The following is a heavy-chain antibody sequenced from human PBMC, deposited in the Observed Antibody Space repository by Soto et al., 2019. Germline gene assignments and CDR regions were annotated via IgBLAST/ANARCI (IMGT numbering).Heavy chain of an antibody. Sequence: SETLSLTCSVSGGSIRSNIYYWGWIRQPPGKGLEWIGEINHSGSTNYNPSLKSRVTISVDTSKNQFSLKLSSVTAADTAVYYCARSKPVLLWFGESPYFDYWGQGTLVTVSS. CDR2: INHSGST. V-gene: IGHV4-39*07. J-gene: IGHJ4*02. CDR3: ARSKPVLLWFGESPYFDY. CDR1: GGSIRSNIYY. D-gene: IGHD3-10*01.